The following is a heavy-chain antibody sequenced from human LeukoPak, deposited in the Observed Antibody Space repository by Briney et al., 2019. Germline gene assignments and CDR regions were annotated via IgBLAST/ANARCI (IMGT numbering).Heavy chain of an antibody. J-gene: IGHJ5*02. D-gene: IGHD2-21*01. V-gene: IGHV1-2*02. Sequence: ASVKVSCKTSGYSFTDYYMHWVRRAPGQGLEWMGWINPNSGGTSSAQKFQGRVTMTRDTSISTVYMEVSWLTSDDTAIYYCARADRLHGGPYLIGPWGQGTLVTVSS. CDR2: INPNSGGT. CDR1: GYSFTDYY. CDR3: ARADRLHGGPYLIGP.